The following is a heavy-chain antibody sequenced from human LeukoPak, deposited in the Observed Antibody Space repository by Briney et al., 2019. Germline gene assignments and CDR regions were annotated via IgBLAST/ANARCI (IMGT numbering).Heavy chain of an antibody. CDR3: AKFAPYDSSGFPTDY. D-gene: IGHD3-22*01. CDR1: GFTFSSYG. Sequence: GSLRLSCAASGFTFSSYGMHWVRQAPGKGLEWVAVISYDGSNKYYADSVKGRFTISRDNSKNTLYLQMNSLRAEDTAVYYCAKFAPYDSSGFPTDYWGQGTLVTVSS. CDR2: ISYDGSNK. J-gene: IGHJ4*02. V-gene: IGHV3-30*18.